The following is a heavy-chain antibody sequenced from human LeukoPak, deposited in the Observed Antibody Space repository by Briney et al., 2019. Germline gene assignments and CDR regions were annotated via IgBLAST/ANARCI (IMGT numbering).Heavy chain of an antibody. Sequence: PGGSLRLSCAASGFTFSSYGMHWVRQAPGKGLEWVAVIWYDGSNKYYADSVKGRFTISRDNSKNTLYLQMNSLRAEDTAVHYCAKGAYYYDSSGYSPIFDYWGQGTLVTVSS. J-gene: IGHJ4*02. CDR2: IWYDGSNK. D-gene: IGHD3-22*01. CDR3: AKGAYYYDSSGYSPIFDY. CDR1: GFTFSSYG. V-gene: IGHV3-33*06.